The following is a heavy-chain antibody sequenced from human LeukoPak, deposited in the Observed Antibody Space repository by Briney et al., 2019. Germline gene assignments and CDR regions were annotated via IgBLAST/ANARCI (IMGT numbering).Heavy chain of an antibody. V-gene: IGHV3-23*01. J-gene: IGHJ3*02. D-gene: IGHD6-19*01. CDR1: GFTFSSYA. Sequence: PGGSLRLSCAASGFTFSSYAMSWVRQAPGKGLEWVSAISGSGGSTYYADSVKGRFTISRDNSKNTLYLQMNSLRAEDTAVYYCAKDLVWSDSSGWPFDAFDIWGQGTMVTVSS. CDR2: ISGSGGST. CDR3: AKDLVWSDSSGWPFDAFDI.